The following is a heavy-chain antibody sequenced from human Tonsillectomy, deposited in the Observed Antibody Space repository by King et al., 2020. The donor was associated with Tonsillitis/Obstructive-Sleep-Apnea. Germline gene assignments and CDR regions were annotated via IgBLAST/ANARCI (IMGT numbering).Heavy chain of an antibody. CDR1: GFTFSDSA. CDR2: IRSKAHSYAT. D-gene: IGHD4-17*01. Sequence: VQLVESGGGLVQPGGSLKLSCAASGFTFSDSAMHWVRQASGKGLEWVGRIRSKAHSYATTYAASVKGRFTISRDDSKNTAYLQMNSLKTEDTAVYYCSSPGLGDYGGDYWGQGTLVTVSS. V-gene: IGHV3-73*01. CDR3: SSPGLGDYGGDY. J-gene: IGHJ4*02.